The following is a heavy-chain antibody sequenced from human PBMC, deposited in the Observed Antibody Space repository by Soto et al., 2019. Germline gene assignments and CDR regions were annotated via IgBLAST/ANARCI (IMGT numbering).Heavy chain of an antibody. D-gene: IGHD5-12*01. Sequence: QVQLQESGPGLVKPSGTLSLTCAVSGGSIASGVWWSWVRQSPGKGLEWIGEISHDGKTNYNPSLKSRRSMSVDNSKNQLSLNVTSVTAADTAVYYCARDREYSRGYFDPWGQGTPVTVSS. CDR1: GGSIASGVW. J-gene: IGHJ5*02. CDR3: ARDREYSRGYFDP. CDR2: ISHDGKT. V-gene: IGHV4-4*02.